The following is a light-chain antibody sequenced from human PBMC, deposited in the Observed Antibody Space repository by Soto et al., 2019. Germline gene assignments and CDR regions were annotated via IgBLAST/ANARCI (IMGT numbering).Light chain of an antibody. J-gene: IGKJ1*01. CDR2: GTS. Sequence: EIIVTQSPATLSLSPGERATLSCGASQSVSSAYLGWYQQKPGQAPRLLIYGTSSRANGNPDRFSGRGSGKDFSLTITRLDPDDFAVYYCQQYGSSPSFGQGTKVDI. CDR3: QQYGSSPS. V-gene: IGKV3-20*01. CDR1: QSVSSAY.